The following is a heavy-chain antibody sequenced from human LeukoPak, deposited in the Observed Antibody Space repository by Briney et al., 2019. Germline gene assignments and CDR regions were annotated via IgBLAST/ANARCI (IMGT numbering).Heavy chain of an antibody. J-gene: IGHJ3*02. Sequence: GGSLRLSCAASGFTFSSYWMSWVRQAPGKGLEWVANIKQDGSEKYYVDSVKGRFTISRDNAKNSLYLQMNSLRAEDTAVYYCAGVAWGDYYDSSGYYYGGAFDIWGQGTMVTVSS. CDR2: IKQDGSEK. D-gene: IGHD3-22*01. CDR3: AGVAWGDYYDSSGYYYGGAFDI. CDR1: GFTFSSYW. V-gene: IGHV3-7*01.